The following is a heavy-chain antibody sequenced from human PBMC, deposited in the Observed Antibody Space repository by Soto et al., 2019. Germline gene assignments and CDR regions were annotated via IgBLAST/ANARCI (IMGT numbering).Heavy chain of an antibody. CDR3: TATNGDSSGYYYARSDWFDP. CDR1: GGSISSYY. CDR2: IYYSGST. D-gene: IGHD3-22*01. J-gene: IGHJ5*02. V-gene: IGHV4-59*01. Sequence: GSLSLTCTVSGGSISSYYWSWIRQPPGKGLEWIGYIYYSGSTNYNPSLKSRVTISVDTSKNQFSLKLSSVTAADTAVYYCTATNGDSSGYYYARSDWFDPWGQGTLVTVSS.